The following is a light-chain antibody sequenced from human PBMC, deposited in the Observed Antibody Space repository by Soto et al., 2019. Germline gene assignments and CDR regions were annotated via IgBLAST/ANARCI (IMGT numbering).Light chain of an antibody. CDR2: GAS. CDR3: QQRNNWPIT. V-gene: IGKV3-15*01. CDR1: QSVSSK. J-gene: IGKJ5*01. Sequence: EIVMTQSPATLSVSPGERVTLSCRASQSVSSKLVWYQQKPGQAPRLPIYGASTRATGIPARFSGSGSGTDFTLTISSLEPEDFALYYCQQRNNWPITFGQGTRLEIK.